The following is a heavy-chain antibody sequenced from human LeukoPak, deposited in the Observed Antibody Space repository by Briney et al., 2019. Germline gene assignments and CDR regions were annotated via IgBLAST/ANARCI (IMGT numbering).Heavy chain of an antibody. CDR3: ARGPRITIFGVVITFYGMDV. Sequence: ASVKVSCKASGYTFTSYYMHWLRQAPGQGLEWMGIINPSGGSTSYAQKFQGRVTMTRDTSTSTVYMELSSLRSEDTAVYYCARGPRITIFGVVITFYGMDVWGQGTTVTVSS. J-gene: IGHJ6*02. CDR2: INPSGGST. V-gene: IGHV1-46*01. D-gene: IGHD3-3*01. CDR1: GYTFTSYY.